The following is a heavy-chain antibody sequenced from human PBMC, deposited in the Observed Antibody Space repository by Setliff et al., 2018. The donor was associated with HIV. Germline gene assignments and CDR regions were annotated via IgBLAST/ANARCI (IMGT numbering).Heavy chain of an antibody. CDR2: IYYSGNT. CDR3: PRSLVPSGYYYGRHAFDI. V-gene: IGHV4-59*08. D-gene: IGHD3-22*01. Sequence: SETLSLTCSVSGAPIRGHYWSWIRQSPGKGLEWIGNIYYSGNTNYNPSFKSRVTISVDTSKNQFSLRVNSVTAADTAVYYCPRSLVPSGYYYGRHAFDIWGQGTKVTVSS. CDR1: GAPIRGHY. J-gene: IGHJ3*02.